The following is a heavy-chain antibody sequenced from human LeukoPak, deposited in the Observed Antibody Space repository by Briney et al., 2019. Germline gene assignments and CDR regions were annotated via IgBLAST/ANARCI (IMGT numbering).Heavy chain of an antibody. CDR1: EYRFTDKY. CDR3: ARAGGRSWFDP. J-gene: IGHJ5*02. Sequence: AASVKVSCKASEYRFTDKYMHWVRQAPGQGLEWMGRINPNSGGTNYAQKFQGRVTMTTDTSMSTAYMELSRLTSDDTAVYYCARAGGRSWFDPWGQGTLVTVSS. V-gene: IGHV1-2*02. CDR2: INPNSGGT.